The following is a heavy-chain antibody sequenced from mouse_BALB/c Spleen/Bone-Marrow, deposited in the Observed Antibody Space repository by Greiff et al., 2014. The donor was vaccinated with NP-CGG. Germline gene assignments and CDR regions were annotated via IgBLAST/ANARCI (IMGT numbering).Heavy chain of an antibody. Sequence: EVQRVESGGGLVQPGGSLKLSCAASGFTFSSYGMSWVRQTPDKRLELVATINSNGGSTYYPDSVKGRFTISRDNAKNTLYLQMSSLKSEDTAMYYCARPYGNWYFDVWGAGTTVTVSS. J-gene: IGHJ1*01. D-gene: IGHD2-1*01. CDR2: INSNGGST. CDR1: GFTFSSYG. CDR3: ARPYGNWYFDV. V-gene: IGHV5-6-3*01.